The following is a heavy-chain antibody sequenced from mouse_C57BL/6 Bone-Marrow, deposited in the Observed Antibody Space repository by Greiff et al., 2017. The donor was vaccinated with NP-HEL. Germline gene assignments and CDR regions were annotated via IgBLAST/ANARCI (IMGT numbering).Heavy chain of an antibody. CDR3: ATEAAQATSYFDY. Sequence: VKLQQPGAELVMPGASVKLSCKASGYTFTSYWMHWVKQRPGQGLEWIGEIDPSDSYTNYNQKFKGKSTLTVDKSSSTAYMQLSSLTSEDSAVYYCATEAAQATSYFDYWGQGTTLTVSS. V-gene: IGHV1-69*01. CDR2: IDPSDSYT. D-gene: IGHD3-2*02. J-gene: IGHJ2*01. CDR1: GYTFTSYW.